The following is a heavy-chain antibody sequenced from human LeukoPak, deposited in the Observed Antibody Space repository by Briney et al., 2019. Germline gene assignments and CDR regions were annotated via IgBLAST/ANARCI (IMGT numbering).Heavy chain of an antibody. CDR3: AKDIAVVVAATLGY. Sequence: GGSLRLSCAASGFTFTTYTMSWVRQAPGKGLDWVSALSDSGGSTYYADSAKGRFTISRDNSKNTLYLQMNSLRAEDTAVYYCAKDIAVVVAATLGYWGQGTLVTVSS. D-gene: IGHD2-15*01. V-gene: IGHV3-23*01. CDR2: LSDSGGST. CDR1: GFTFTTYT. J-gene: IGHJ4*02.